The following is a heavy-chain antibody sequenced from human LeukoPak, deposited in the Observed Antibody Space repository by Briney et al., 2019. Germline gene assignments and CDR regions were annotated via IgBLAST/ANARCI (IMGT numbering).Heavy chain of an antibody. CDR1: GYTFTSYY. Sequence: GASVKVSCKASGYTFTSYYMHWVRQAPGQGLEWMGVINPSGGSTSYAQKFQGRVTMTRDTSTSTVYMELSSLRSDDTAVYYCAGELGPPDCLDYCGQGTLVTVSS. D-gene: IGHD2-21*02. CDR2: INPSGGST. CDR3: AGELGPPDCLDY. V-gene: IGHV1-46*01. J-gene: IGHJ4*02.